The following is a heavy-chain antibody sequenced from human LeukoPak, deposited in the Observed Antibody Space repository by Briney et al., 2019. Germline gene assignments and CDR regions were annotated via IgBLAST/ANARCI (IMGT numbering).Heavy chain of an antibody. V-gene: IGHV3-21*01. CDR3: ARTGDFWSGYFAFDI. J-gene: IGHJ3*02. CDR1: GFTFSSYG. Sequence: GGSLRLSCAASGFTFSSYGMNWVRQAPGKGLEWVSSISSSSSYIYYADSVKGRFTISRDNAKNSLYLQMNSLRAEDTAVYYCARTGDFWSGYFAFDIWGQGTMVTVSS. D-gene: IGHD3-3*01. CDR2: ISSSSSYI.